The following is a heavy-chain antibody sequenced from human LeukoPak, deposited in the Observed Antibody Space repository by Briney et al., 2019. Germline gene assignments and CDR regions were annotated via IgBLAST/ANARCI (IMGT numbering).Heavy chain of an antibody. V-gene: IGHV4-34*01. CDR2: INHSGGT. CDR1: GGSFSAYY. D-gene: IGHD6-6*01. J-gene: IGHJ5*02. Sequence: SESLSLTCAVYGGSFSAYYWSWIRQPPGKGLEWIGEINHSGGTNYNPSLKSRVTISVDTSKNQFSLKLSSVADEDTAVYHCARGRGYSRSSGRWFDPWGQGTLVTVSS. CDR3: ARGRGYSRSSGRWFDP.